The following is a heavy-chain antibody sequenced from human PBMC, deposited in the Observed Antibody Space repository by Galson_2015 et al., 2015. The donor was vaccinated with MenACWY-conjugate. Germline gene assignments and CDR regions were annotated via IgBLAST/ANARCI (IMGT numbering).Heavy chain of an antibody. D-gene: IGHD2-21*02. J-gene: IGHJ5*02. CDR3: TTDPVTPTDNWFDP. CDR2: IKGKTDGGTT. CDR1: GFTFSNAW. V-gene: IGHV3-15*01. Sequence: SLRLSCAASGFTFSNAWMSWVRQAPGKGLEWVGRIKGKTDGGTTDYAAPVKGRFTISRDDSKNTLYLQMNSLKTEDTAVYYCTTDPVTPTDNWFDPWGQGTLVTVSS.